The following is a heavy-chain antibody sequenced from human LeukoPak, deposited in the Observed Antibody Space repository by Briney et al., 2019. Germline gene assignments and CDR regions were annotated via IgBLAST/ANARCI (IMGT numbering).Heavy chain of an antibody. CDR2: IIPIFGTA. CDR1: GGTFSSYA. Sequence: ASVKVSCKASGGTFSSYAISWVRQAPGQGLEWMGGIIPIFGTANYAQKFQGRVTITADESTSTAYMELSSLRSEDTAVYYCARVAYCSSTSCPGPHYYYYMDVWGKGTTVTVSS. CDR3: ARVAYCSSTSCPGPHYYYYMDV. V-gene: IGHV1-69*13. J-gene: IGHJ6*03. D-gene: IGHD2-2*01.